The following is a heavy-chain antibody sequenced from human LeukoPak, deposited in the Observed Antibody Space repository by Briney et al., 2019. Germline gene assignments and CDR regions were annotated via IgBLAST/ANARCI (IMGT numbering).Heavy chain of an antibody. V-gene: IGHV3-66*02. CDR1: GFTVSSNY. D-gene: IGHD2-21*02. J-gene: IGHJ3*02. CDR3: ARAVGVTAIHNAFDI. CDR2: IYSGGGT. Sequence: GGALRLSCAASGFTVSSNYMSSVRQTPGKGLEWVSVIYSGGGTDYADSVKGRLTISRDNSKNTLYLQMNSLRAEDTAVYYCARAVGVTAIHNAFDIWGQGTMVTVSS.